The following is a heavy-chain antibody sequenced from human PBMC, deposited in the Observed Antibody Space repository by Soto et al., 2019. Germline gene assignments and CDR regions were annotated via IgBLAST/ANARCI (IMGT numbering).Heavy chain of an antibody. CDR1: GGTFSSYT. J-gene: IGHJ4*02. CDR2: IIPILGIA. Sequence: QVQLVQSGAEVKKPGSSVKVSCKASGGTFSSYTISWVRQAHGQGLEWMGRIIPILGIANYAQKFQGRVTITTDKSTSTAYMELSSLRSEDTAVYYCARVEGYSYGYYFDYWGQGTLVTASS. V-gene: IGHV1-69*02. D-gene: IGHD5-18*01. CDR3: ARVEGYSYGYYFDY.